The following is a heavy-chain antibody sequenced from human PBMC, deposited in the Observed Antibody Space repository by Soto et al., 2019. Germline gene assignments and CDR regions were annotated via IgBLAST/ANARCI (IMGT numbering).Heavy chain of an antibody. V-gene: IGHV4-61*01. D-gene: IGHD3-22*01. J-gene: IGHJ3*02. CDR1: GGSVGSGSYY. CDR3: ARGRSSGSDDAFDI. Sequence: ETLSLTCTVSGGSVGSGSYYWSWIRQPPGKGLEWIGYIYYSGSTNYNPSLKSRVTISVDTSKNQFSLKLSSVTAADTAVYYCARGRSSGSDDAFDIWGQGTMVTVSS. CDR2: IYYSGST.